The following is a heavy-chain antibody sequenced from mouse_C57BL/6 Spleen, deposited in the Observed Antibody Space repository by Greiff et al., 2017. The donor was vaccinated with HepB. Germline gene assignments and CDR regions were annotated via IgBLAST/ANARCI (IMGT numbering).Heavy chain of an antibody. D-gene: IGHD1-1*01. J-gene: IGHJ3*01. V-gene: IGHV1-80*01. Sequence: VQLQQSGAELVKPGASVKISCKASGYAFSSYWMNWVKQRPGKGLEWIGQIYPGDGDTNYNGKFKGKATLTADKSSSTAYMQLSSLTSEDSAVYFCARGGTVVARGFAYWGQGTLVTVSA. CDR2: IYPGDGDT. CDR3: ARGGTVVARGFAY. CDR1: GYAFSSYW.